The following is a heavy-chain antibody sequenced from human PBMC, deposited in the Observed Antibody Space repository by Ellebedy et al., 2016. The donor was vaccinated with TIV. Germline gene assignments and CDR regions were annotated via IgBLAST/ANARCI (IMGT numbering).Heavy chain of an antibody. CDR2: VHFDGSTK. Sequence: PGGSLRLSCAASGFIFRRHGLHWVRQAPGKGLEWVAFVHFDGSTKFYADSVKGRFIISRDNFKNTMSLQLSSLRTEDTAVYYCAKVVQGSGWSLGHWGQGILISVSS. CDR3: AKVVQGSGWSLGH. D-gene: IGHD6-19*01. CDR1: GFIFRRHG. V-gene: IGHV3-30*02. J-gene: IGHJ4*02.